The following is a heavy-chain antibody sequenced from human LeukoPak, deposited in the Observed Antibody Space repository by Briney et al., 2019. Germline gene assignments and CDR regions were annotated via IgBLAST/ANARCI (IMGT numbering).Heavy chain of an antibody. CDR3: ARLGVQRDGYNHPWDY. D-gene: IGHD5-24*01. J-gene: IGHJ4*02. CDR2: IDPSDSYT. V-gene: IGHV5-10-1*01. Sequence: GESLKISCKGSGYSFTNYWISWVRQMPGKGLEWMGRIDPSDSYTNYSPSFQGHVTISADKSIGTAYLQWSSLKASDTAMYYCARLGVQRDGYNHPWDYWGQGTLVTVSS. CDR1: GYSFTNYW.